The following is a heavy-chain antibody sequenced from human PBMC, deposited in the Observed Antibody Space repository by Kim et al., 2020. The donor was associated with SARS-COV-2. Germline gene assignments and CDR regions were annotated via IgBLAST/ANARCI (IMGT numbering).Heavy chain of an antibody. Sequence: YADSMKGRFTIARDNAKNSLYLQMNSLRAEDTALYYCAKGGVSYYYGMDVWGQGTTVTVSS. CDR3: AKGGVSYYYGMDV. V-gene: IGHV3-9*01. D-gene: IGHD2-21*01. J-gene: IGHJ6*02.